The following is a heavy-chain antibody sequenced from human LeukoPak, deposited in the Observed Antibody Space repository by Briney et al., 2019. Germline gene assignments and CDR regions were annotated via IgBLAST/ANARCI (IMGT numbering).Heavy chain of an antibody. Sequence: GGSLRLSCAASGFTFSGYSMNWVRQAPGKGLEWVSYISTSSSTIYYADSVEGRFTISRDNAKNSLYMQMNSLRAEDTAVYYCASQLVKNNYFHYWGQGTLVTVSS. CDR3: ASQLVKNNYFHY. CDR1: GFTFSGYS. D-gene: IGHD1-1*01. CDR2: ISTSSSTI. J-gene: IGHJ4*02. V-gene: IGHV3-48*01.